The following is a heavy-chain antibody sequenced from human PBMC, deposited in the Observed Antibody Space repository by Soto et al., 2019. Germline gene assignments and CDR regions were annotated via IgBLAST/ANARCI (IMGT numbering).Heavy chain of an antibody. CDR1: GFTFSSYA. CDR2: ISYDGSNK. Sequence: GGSLRLSFAASGFTFSSYAMHWVRQAPGTWLEWVSVISYDGSNKYYAYSVKGLFTISRDNSKNTLYLQMNRLRAEDTAVYYCARDRHSWRGLGSGFDAFDIWRQGTMVTVSS. D-gene: IGHD3-3*02. CDR3: ARDRHSWRGLGSGFDAFDI. V-gene: IGHV3-30-3*01. J-gene: IGHJ3*02.